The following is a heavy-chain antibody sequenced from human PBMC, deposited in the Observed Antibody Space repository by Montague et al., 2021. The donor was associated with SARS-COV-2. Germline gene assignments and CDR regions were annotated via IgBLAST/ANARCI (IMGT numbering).Heavy chain of an antibody. CDR2: VHESVRT. V-gene: IGHV4-34*01. D-gene: IGHD3-9*01. CDR1: GASLSGYY. J-gene: IGHJ4*02. CDR3: ARTGLLRYLDGLLSAPGTQYFLDS. Sequence: SETLSLTCSVNGASLSGYYWSWNHHPPGKRLQCIGEVHESVRTNYMPTLGSQVTLSVETSKKQFSVSLSSVTAADTAVYYCARTGLLRYLDGLLSAPGTQYFLDSWGQGTLVTVSS.